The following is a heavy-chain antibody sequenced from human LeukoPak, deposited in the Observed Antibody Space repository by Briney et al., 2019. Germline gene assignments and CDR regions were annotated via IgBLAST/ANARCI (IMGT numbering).Heavy chain of an antibody. D-gene: IGHD2-15*01. CDR2: IKHDGSEE. CDR3: AGGRGWHFDL. V-gene: IGHV3-7*01. J-gene: IGHJ2*01. CDR1: GITFSSLW. Sequence: GGSLRLSCAASGITFSSLWMSWFRQDPGKGLGWVADIKHDGSEEHYVASVKGRFTISRDNAKLYLQMNSLRAEDTAVYYCAGGRGWHFDLWGRGTLITVSS.